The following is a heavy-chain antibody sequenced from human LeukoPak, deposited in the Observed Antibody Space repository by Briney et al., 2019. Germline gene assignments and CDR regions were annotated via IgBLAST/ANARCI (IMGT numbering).Heavy chain of an antibody. CDR3: ARGKREITYSSSWWGYFQH. Sequence: GGSLRLSCAASGFTFSSYGMHWVRQAPGKGLEGVAVIYYDGSNKYYADSVKGRFTISRDNSKNTLYLQMNSLRAEDTAVYYCARGKREITYSSSWWGYFQHWGQGTLVTVSS. CDR1: GFTFSSYG. J-gene: IGHJ1*01. V-gene: IGHV3-33*01. D-gene: IGHD6-13*01. CDR2: IYYDGSNK.